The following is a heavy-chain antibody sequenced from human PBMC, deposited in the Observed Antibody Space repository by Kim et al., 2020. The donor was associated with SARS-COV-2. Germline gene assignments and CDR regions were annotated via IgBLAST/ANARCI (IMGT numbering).Heavy chain of an antibody. CDR1: GFTFRSYA. V-gene: IGHV3-23*01. Sequence: GGSLRLSCAGSGFTFRSYAVSWVRQAPGKGLEWVSGISGSGGSTYYAGSVQGRFTISRDNSKNTLYLQMNSLRAEDMAVYYCAKEGTPNYWYFDLWGRGTLVTVSS. D-gene: IGHD1-1*01. CDR2: ISGSGGST. J-gene: IGHJ2*01. CDR3: AKEGTPNYWYFDL.